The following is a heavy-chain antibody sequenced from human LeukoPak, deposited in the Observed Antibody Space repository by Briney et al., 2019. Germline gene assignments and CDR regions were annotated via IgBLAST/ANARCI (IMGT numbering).Heavy chain of an antibody. CDR3: ARYSYSGSY. CDR2: IYHSGST. Sequence: PSETLSLTCTVSGYSISSGYYWGWIRQPPGKGLEWIGSIYHSGSTYYNPSLKSRVTISVDTSKNQFSLKLSSVTAADTAVYYCARYSYSGSYWGQGTLVTVSS. D-gene: IGHD1-26*01. V-gene: IGHV4-38-2*02. J-gene: IGHJ1*01. CDR1: GYSISSGYY.